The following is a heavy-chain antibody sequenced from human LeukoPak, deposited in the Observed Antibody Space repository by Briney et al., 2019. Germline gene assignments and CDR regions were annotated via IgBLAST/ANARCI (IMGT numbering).Heavy chain of an antibody. D-gene: IGHD3-22*01. CDR1: GFIFSSYS. V-gene: IGHV3-48*01. J-gene: IGHJ3*02. CDR3: VRDHHRRLYDNQARDTFDI. CDR2: ISSSSSTI. Sequence: PGGSLRLSCAASGFIFSSYSMNWVRQAPGKGLEWVSYISSSSSTIHYVDSVKGRFTISRDNAKNSLYLQMNSLRAEDTAVYYCVRDHHRRLYDNQARDTFDIWGQGTMVTVSS.